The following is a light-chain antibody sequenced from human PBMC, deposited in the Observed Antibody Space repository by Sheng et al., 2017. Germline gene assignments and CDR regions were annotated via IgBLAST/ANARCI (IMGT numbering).Light chain of an antibody. J-gene: IGKJ4*01. Sequence: NVLTQSPATLSXSPGERATLSCRASQSVSSYLAWYQQKPGQAPRLLIYGASSRATGIPDRFSGSGSGTDFTLTISRLEPEDFAVYYCQQYGSSPLTFGGGTKVEIK. CDR3: QQYGSSPLT. V-gene: IGKV3-20*01. CDR2: GAS. CDR1: QSVSSY.